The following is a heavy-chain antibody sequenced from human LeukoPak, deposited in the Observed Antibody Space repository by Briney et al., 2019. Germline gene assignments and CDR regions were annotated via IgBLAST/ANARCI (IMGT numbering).Heavy chain of an antibody. D-gene: IGHD1-26*01. CDR3: ATRGGGSSAVEYYFDY. CDR1: GDSISSNYW. J-gene: IGHJ4*02. Sequence: SETLSLTCAVSGDSISSNYWWTWVRQPPGKGLEWIGEFHHSGSTNYSPSLKSRVTISVDTSKNQFSLKLSSVTAADTAVYYCATRGGGSSAVEYYFDYWGQGTLVTVSS. CDR2: FHHSGST. V-gene: IGHV4-4*02.